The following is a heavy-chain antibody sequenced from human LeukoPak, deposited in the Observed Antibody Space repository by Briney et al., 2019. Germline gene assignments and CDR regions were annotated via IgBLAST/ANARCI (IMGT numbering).Heavy chain of an antibody. V-gene: IGHV3-11*01. J-gene: IGHJ6*02. Sequence: PGGSLRLSCAASGFTSSDYYMSWIRQAPGKGLEWVSYISSSGSTIYYADSVKGRFTISRDNAKNSLYLQMNSLRAEDTAVYYCARDGDCGGDCSSGMDVWGQGTTVTVSS. CDR1: GFTSSDYY. CDR2: ISSSGSTI. CDR3: ARDGDCGGDCSSGMDV. D-gene: IGHD2-21*02.